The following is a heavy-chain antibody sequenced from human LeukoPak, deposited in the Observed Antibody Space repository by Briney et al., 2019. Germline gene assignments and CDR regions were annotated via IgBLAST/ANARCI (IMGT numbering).Heavy chain of an antibody. D-gene: IGHD6-19*01. Sequence: PSEPLSLTCTVSGGSISNYYWSWIRQPPGKGLEWIGYIYYSGRTKYNPSLKSRVTISVDTSKNQISLRVSSVTAADTAVYYCARLEYSSGWSSAPQNWYFDLWGRGTLLTVSS. CDR2: IYYSGRT. CDR1: GGSISNYY. CDR3: ARLEYSSGWSSAPQNWYFDL. V-gene: IGHV4-59*08. J-gene: IGHJ2*01.